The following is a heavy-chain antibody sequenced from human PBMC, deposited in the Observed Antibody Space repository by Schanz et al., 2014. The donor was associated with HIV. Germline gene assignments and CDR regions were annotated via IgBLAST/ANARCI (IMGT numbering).Heavy chain of an antibody. CDR2: ISWKSGSR. CDR1: GFFLDDYA. Sequence: EVQLVESGGGLVQPGRSLRLSCATSGFFLDDYAMHWVRQAPGKGLEWVSGISWKSGSRSYAESVKGRFTISRDNAKNSLYLQMNSLRGEDTALYYCAKDAARIYYDILTGPFDSWGQGTLVTVSS. J-gene: IGHJ4*02. CDR3: AKDAARIYYDILTGPFDS. V-gene: IGHV3-9*01. D-gene: IGHD3-9*01.